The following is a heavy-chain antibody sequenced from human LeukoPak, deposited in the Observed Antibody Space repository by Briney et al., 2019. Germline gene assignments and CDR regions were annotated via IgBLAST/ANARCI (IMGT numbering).Heavy chain of an antibody. J-gene: IGHJ6*02. V-gene: IGHV3-30*03. D-gene: IGHD3-10*01. Sequence: GGSLRLSCAASGFTFSSYGMHWVRQAPGKGLEWVAVISYDGSNKYYADSVKGRFTISRDNSKNTLYLQMNSLRSEDTAVYYCARALRITMVRGVTYYYGMDVWGQGTTVTVSS. CDR2: ISYDGSNK. CDR1: GFTFSSYG. CDR3: ARALRITMVRGVTYYYGMDV.